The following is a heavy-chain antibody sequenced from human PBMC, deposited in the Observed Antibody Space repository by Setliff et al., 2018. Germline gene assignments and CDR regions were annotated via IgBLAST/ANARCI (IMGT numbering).Heavy chain of an antibody. D-gene: IGHD3-22*01. CDR2: INPNSGDI. CDR3: ARRDGRSGYLGFDL. J-gene: IGHJ4*01. V-gene: IGHV1-2*07. Sequence: ASVKVSCKASGYTFTTYTMNWVRQAPGQGLEWMGWINPNSGDIFYAPKFAGRVTMTRDTPISTVYMELSLLTSDDTAVYFCARRDGRSGYLGFDLWGHGSLVTVSS. CDR1: GYTFTTYT.